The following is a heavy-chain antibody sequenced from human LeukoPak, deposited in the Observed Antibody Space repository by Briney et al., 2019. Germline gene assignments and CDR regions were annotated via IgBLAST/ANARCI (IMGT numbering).Heavy chain of an antibody. V-gene: IGHV4-59*01. CDR3: AGAPNRHYFDY. CDR1: GGSFSGYY. Sequence: SETLSLTCAVYGGSFSGYYWSWIRQPPGKGLEYIGHIHYTGSTDYNPSLKSRVTMSVDTSKNQFSLRLISVTGSDTAVYFCAGAPNRHYFDYWGQGILVAVSS. CDR2: IHYTGST. J-gene: IGHJ4*02.